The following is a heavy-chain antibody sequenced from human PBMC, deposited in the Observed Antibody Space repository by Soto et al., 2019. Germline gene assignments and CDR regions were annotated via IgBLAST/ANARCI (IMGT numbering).Heavy chain of an antibody. CDR1: GFTFSSYS. D-gene: IGHD6-19*01. Sequence: EVQLVESGGALVQPGGSLRLSCAASGFTFSSYSFYWVRQAPGKGLEWVSYISSSSSPTYYADSVKGRFTISRDNAKNSLYMQMNSLRVEDTALYFCARDAAVQTQWVGSHDAFAIRGKGTVVTVSS. CDR2: ISSSSSPT. CDR3: ARDAAVQTQWVGSHDAFAI. V-gene: IGHV3-48*01. J-gene: IGHJ3*02.